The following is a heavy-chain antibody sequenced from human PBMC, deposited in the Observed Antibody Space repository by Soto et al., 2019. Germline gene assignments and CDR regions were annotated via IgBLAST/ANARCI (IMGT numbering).Heavy chain of an antibody. D-gene: IGHD4-17*01. V-gene: IGHV4-39*01. J-gene: IGHJ6*02. Sequence: ETLSLPCTVSGGSISSSSYYWGWIRQPPWKGLEWIGSIYYSGSTYYNPSLKSRVTISVDTSKNQFSLKLSSVTAADTAVYCCARLGPTTVPTSYFTGNYNGMDVWGQGTTVTVSS. CDR1: GGSISSSSYY. CDR2: IYYSGST. CDR3: ARLGPTTVPTSYFTGNYNGMDV.